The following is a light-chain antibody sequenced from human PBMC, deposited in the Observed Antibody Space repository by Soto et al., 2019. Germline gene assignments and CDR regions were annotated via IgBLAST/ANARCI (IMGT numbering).Light chain of an antibody. Sequence: PGEKTTLSRRASQNISSRYLAWYQQKPGQAPRLLIYASVNRATGIPDRFSGSASGTDFTLTISRLEPEDFAVYYCQQYGSSGTFGQGTKVDIK. CDR2: ASV. CDR1: QNISSRY. V-gene: IGKV3-20*01. J-gene: IGKJ1*01. CDR3: QQYGSSGT.